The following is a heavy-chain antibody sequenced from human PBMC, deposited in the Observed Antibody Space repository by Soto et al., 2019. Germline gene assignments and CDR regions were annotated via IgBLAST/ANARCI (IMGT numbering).Heavy chain of an antibody. CDR3: TARGGDSLQDI. V-gene: IGHV3-73*01. Sequence: EVQLVESGGGLVQPGGSLKVSCAGLGFNFSDSALHWVRQPSGKGLEWIGRIRGRSKKFATSYATSVRSRFSLSRDVSRNTAYLQMNSLRDDDTGVYFCTARGGDSLQDIWGQGTLVTVSS. J-gene: IGHJ4*02. D-gene: IGHD4-17*01. CDR1: GFNFSDSA. CDR2: IRGRSKKFAT.